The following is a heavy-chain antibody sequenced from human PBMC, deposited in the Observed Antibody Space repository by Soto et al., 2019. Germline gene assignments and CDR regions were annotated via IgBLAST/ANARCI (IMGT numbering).Heavy chain of an antibody. CDR2: MNYRGIT. Sequence: QVQLQESGPGLLKPSQTLSLTCTVSGGSLRSDGYYWTWIRQRPRKGLDWLGYMNYRGITYYNPSLKSRITISEDTSKNHCSLNLRSVTAADTAVYYCARDGISGGDAFDIWVQGTLVVVS. CDR3: ARDGISGGDAFDI. CDR1: GGSLRSDGYY. J-gene: IGHJ3*02. D-gene: IGHD1-26*01. V-gene: IGHV4-31*03.